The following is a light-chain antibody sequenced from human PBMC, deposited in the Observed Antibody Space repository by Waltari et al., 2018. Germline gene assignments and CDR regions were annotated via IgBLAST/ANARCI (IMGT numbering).Light chain of an antibody. CDR2: GNS. J-gene: IGLJ2*01. CDR1: RSNTGEGYD. V-gene: IGLV1-40*01. CDR3: QSYDSSLSGSV. Sequence: QSVLTHPPTASPAPGPRIPTSCPGSRSNTGEGYDVHGYQQLPGTARKLLSYGNSNRPSGVPDRFSGSKAGTSASLAITGLQAEDEADYYCQSYDSSLSGSVFGGGTKLTVL.